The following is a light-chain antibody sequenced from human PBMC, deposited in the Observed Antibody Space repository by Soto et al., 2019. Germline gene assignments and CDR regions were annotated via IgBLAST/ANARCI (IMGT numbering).Light chain of an antibody. CDR1: SSDVGGYNY. CDR3: SSYTRSSTRV. J-gene: IGLJ3*02. Sequence: QSALTQPASVSGSPGQSITISCTGTSSDVGGYNYVSWYQQHPGKAPKLMIYEVSNRPSGVSNRFSGSKAGNTASLTISGLQAEDEADYSCSSYTRSSTRVFGGGTKRTVL. CDR2: EVS. V-gene: IGLV2-14*01.